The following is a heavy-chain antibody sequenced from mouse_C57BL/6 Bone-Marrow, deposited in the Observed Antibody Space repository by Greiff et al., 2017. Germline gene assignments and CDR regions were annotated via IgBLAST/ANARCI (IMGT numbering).Heavy chain of an antibody. Sequence: VQLQQSGAELVRPGASVTLSCKASGYTYTDYEMHWVKQTPVHGLEWIGAIDPETGGTASNQKFKGQAILTADKSSSTANMELRSLTSEYSAGYYFTRGGNYVAYWGQGTLVTVSA. V-gene: IGHV1-15*01. J-gene: IGHJ3*01. CDR3: TRGGNYVAY. D-gene: IGHD2-1*01. CDR1: GYTYTDYE. CDR2: IDPETGGT.